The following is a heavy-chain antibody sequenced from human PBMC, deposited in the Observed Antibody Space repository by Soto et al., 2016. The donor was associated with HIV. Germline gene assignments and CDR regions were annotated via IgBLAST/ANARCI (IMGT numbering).Heavy chain of an antibody. J-gene: IGHJ6*03. CDR2: IIPIFGTA. Sequence: QVQLVQSGAEVKKPGSSVKVSCKASGGTFSNYTISWVRQAPGQGLEWMGGIIPIFGTANYAQKFQGRVTITADESTSTAYMELSSPRSEDTAVYYCAGYQGYYYYYHMDVWGKGTTVTVSS. CDR1: GGTFSNYT. V-gene: IGHV1-69*12. CDR3: AGYQGYYYYYHMDV. D-gene: IGHD2-2*01.